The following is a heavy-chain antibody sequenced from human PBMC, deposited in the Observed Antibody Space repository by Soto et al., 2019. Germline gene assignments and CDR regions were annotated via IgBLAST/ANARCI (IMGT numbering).Heavy chain of an antibody. CDR1: GFTFSSYS. J-gene: IGHJ5*02. V-gene: IGHV3-21*01. CDR3: ARGTVGWFDP. D-gene: IGHD4-4*01. Sequence: GGSLRLSCAASGFTFSSYSMNWVRQAPGKGLEWVSSISSSSSYIYYADSVKGRFAISRDNAKNSLYLQMNSLRAEDTAVYYCARGTVGWFDPWGQGTLVTVSS. CDR2: ISSSSSYI.